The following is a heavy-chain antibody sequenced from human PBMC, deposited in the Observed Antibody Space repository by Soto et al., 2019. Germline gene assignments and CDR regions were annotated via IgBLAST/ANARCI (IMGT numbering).Heavy chain of an antibody. CDR1: GFTFSDYY. J-gene: IGHJ5*02. CDR3: VRCSSTSCWGEFDP. Sequence: RLSCAASGFTFSDYYMSWIRQAPGKGLEWVSYISSSSSYTNYADSVKGRFTISRDNAKNSLYLQMNSLRAEDTAVYYCVRCSSTSCWGEFDPWGQGTLVTVSS. D-gene: IGHD2-2*01. V-gene: IGHV3-11*06. CDR2: ISSSSSYT.